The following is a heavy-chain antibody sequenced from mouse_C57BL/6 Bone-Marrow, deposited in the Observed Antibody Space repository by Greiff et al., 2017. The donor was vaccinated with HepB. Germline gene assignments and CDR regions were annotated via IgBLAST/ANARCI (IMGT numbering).Heavy chain of an antibody. D-gene: IGHD2-3*01. CDR2: IRSKSNNYAT. V-gene: IGHV10-1*01. CDR3: VREVGYSPRFAY. Sequence: EVQGVESGGGLVQPKGSLKLSCAASGFSFNTYAMNWVRQAPGKGLEWVARIRSKSNNYATYYADSVKDRFTISRDDSESMLYLQMNNLKTEDTAMYYCVREVGYSPRFAYWGQGTLVTVSA. J-gene: IGHJ3*01. CDR1: GFSFNTYA.